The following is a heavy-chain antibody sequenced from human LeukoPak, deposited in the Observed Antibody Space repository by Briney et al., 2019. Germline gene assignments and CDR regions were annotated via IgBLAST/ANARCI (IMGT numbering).Heavy chain of an antibody. D-gene: IGHD3-3*01. CDR1: GYSISGGYY. Sequence: PSEALSLTCAVSGYSISGGYYWGWIRQPPGKGLEWIGSIYHSGSTYYNPSLKSRVTISVDTSKNQFSLKLSSVTAADTAVYYCARHGNYDPNWFDPWGQGTLVTVSS. J-gene: IGHJ5*02. CDR2: IYHSGST. CDR3: ARHGNYDPNWFDP. V-gene: IGHV4-38-2*01.